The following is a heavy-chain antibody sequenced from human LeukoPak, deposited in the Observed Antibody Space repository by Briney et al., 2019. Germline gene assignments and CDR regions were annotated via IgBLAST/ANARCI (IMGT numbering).Heavy chain of an antibody. CDR3: AKPDFSRGNYFDP. CDR2: IDGSGGST. V-gene: IGHV3-23*01. Sequence: GGSLRLSCAASGFTFSSNAMTWVSQAPGKGLEWVSNIDGSGGSTNYADSVKGRFTISRDNSKNTLYPQMNSLRADDTAIYYCAKPDFSRGNYFDPWGQGTLVTVSS. J-gene: IGHJ5*02. D-gene: IGHD2-21*02. CDR1: GFTFSSNA.